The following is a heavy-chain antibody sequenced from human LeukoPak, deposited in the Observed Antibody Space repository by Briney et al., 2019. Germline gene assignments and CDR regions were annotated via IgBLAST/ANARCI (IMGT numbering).Heavy chain of an antibody. CDR3: ARDKAGSWYATFDY. J-gene: IGHJ4*02. Sequence: GRSLRLSCAASGISFSSNALHWVRQAPGKGLEWVALISYHGKNIQYADSVRGRFTISRDNSKNTLFLQMNSLRAEDTAVYYCARDKAGSWYATFDYWGQGTLVTVSS. CDR2: ISYHGKNI. CDR1: GISFSSNA. V-gene: IGHV3-30*04. D-gene: IGHD2-15*01.